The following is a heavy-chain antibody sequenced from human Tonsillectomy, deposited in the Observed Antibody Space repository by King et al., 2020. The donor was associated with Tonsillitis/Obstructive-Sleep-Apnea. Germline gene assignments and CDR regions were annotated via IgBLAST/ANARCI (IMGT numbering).Heavy chain of an antibody. CDR3: TSSLTTRGAFDI. J-gene: IGHJ3*02. CDR1: GFHFSNAW. V-gene: IGHV3-15*01. CDR2: LKSKSSGGTI. Sequence: VPLVESGVGLVKPGGSCRLSCSGCGFHFSNAWRIWVRQTPGKGLEVMGRLKSKSSGGTIDYAAPVKGRFTISGDDSKNALYLQMNSLKTEDTAVYYCTSSLTTRGAFDIWGQGTMVTVSS. D-gene: IGHD2-2*01.